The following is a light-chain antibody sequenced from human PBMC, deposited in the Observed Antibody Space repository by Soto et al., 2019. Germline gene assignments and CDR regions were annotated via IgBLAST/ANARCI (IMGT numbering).Light chain of an antibody. CDR1: QSVSSN. CDR2: GAS. CDR3: QNYNNWPPWT. J-gene: IGKJ1*01. V-gene: IGKV3-15*01. Sequence: EIVMTQSPATLSVSPGERATLSCSPSQSVSSNLAWYQQKPGQAPRLLIYGASTRATGIPARFSGSGSGTEFTLTISSLQSEDFAVYYCQNYNNWPPWTFGKGTKVDIK.